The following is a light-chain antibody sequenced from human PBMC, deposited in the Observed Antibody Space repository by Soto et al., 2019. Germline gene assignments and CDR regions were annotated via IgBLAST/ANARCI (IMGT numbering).Light chain of an antibody. V-gene: IGKV1-5*03. CDR2: KAS. Sequence: DIQLTQSPSTLSASVGDRVTITCRASQSVSSWLAWYQQKPGKAPNLLIYKASTLESGVPSRFSGSGSGTEFTLTISGLRPDDFATYYCQQYNSYSTLGGGTKVDIK. CDR1: QSVSSW. CDR3: QQYNSYST. J-gene: IGKJ4*01.